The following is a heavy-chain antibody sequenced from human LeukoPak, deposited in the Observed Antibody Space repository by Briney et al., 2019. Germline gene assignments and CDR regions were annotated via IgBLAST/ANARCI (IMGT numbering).Heavy chain of an antibody. V-gene: IGHV5-51*01. CDR3: ARGPGGFGELFNPFDY. D-gene: IGHD3-10*01. CDR1: GYSFTTYW. J-gene: IGHJ4*02. CDR2: IYPGDSDT. Sequence: GESLKISCKGSGYSFTTYWIGWVRPMPGKGLEWMGIIYPGDSDTRYSPSFQGQVTISADKSINTAYLQWSSLKASDTAMYYSARGPGGFGELFNPFDYWGQGTLVTVSS.